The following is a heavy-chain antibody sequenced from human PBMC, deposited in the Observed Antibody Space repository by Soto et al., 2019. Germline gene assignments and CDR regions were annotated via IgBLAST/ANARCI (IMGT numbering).Heavy chain of an antibody. Sequence: PGGSLRLSCAASGFTFSNYSMNWVRQAPGKGLGWVSSISSSSSYIYYADSVKGRFIISRDNAKNSLYLQMNSLRAEDTAVDYCARVSGYLGPANWFDPWGQGTMLTLSS. CDR2: ISSSSSYI. V-gene: IGHV3-21*01. CDR3: ARVSGYLGPANWFDP. CDR1: GFTFSNYS. J-gene: IGHJ5*02. D-gene: IGHD3-22*01.